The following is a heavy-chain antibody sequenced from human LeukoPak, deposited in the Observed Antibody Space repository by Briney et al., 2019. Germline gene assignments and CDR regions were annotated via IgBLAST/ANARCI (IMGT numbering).Heavy chain of an antibody. CDR1: GFTFSSYS. J-gene: IGHJ6*03. D-gene: IGHD3-10*01. Sequence: GGSLRLSCAASGFTFSSYSMNWVRQAPGKGLEWVSSISSSSSYIYYADSVKGRFTISRDNAKNSLYLQMNSLRAEDTAVYYCARKYYYGSGSYYRYMDAWGKGTTVTVSS. CDR3: ARKYYYGSGSYYRYMDA. V-gene: IGHV3-21*01. CDR2: ISSSSSYI.